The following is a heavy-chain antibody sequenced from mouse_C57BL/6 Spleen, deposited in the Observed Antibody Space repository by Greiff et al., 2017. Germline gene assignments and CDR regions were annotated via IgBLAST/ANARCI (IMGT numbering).Heavy chain of an antibody. CDR3: AQIYGKGGYFDV. Sequence: VQVVESGPGLVQPSQSLSITCTVSGFSLTSYGVHWVRQSPGKGLEWLGVIWRGGSTDYNAAFMSRLSITKDNSKSQVFFKMNSLQADDTAIYYCAQIYGKGGYFDVWGTGTTVTVSS. V-gene: IGHV2-5*01. D-gene: IGHD2-1*01. CDR1: GFSLTSYG. CDR2: IWRGGST. J-gene: IGHJ1*03.